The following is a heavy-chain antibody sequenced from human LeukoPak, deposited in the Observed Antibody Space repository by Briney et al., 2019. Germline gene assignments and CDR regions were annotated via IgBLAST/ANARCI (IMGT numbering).Heavy chain of an antibody. CDR1: GGSISSYY. Sequence: SETLSFTCTVSGGSISSYYWSWIRQPAGKGLEWIGRIYTSGSTNYNPSLKSRVTMSVDTSKNQFSLKLSSVTAADTAVYYCARESGTGDLYYFDYWGQGTLVTISS. CDR2: IYTSGST. D-gene: IGHD7-27*01. J-gene: IGHJ4*02. V-gene: IGHV4-4*07. CDR3: ARESGTGDLYYFDY.